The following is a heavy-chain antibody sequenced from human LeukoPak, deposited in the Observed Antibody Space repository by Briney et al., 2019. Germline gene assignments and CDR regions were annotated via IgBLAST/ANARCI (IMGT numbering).Heavy chain of an antibody. V-gene: IGHV3-49*03. Sequence: GRSLRLSCSASGFTFGDDGWSWFRLAPGKGLEWISLIRKKAYGETTEYAASVRGRFIISRDDAKSIAYLHMNSLKTEDTALYYCARGLHDYGDSNYYFDQWGQGTLVTVSS. J-gene: IGHJ4*02. CDR1: GFTFGDDG. CDR2: IRKKAYGETT. D-gene: IGHD4-17*01. CDR3: ARGLHDYGDSNYYFDQ.